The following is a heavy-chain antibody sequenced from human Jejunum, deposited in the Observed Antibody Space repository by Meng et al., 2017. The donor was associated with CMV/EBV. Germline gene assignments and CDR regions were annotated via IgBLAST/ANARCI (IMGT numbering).Heavy chain of an antibody. D-gene: IGHD6-13*01. Sequence: SGGPFRNRAFSWVRQAPGKGREWMGGIIPMLDIETYARKFRGRVAITADKSTATAYLELSSLKSDDSAVYYCARVPQQLVRGYFDIWGQGTLVTVSS. CDR3: ARVPQQLVRGYFDI. CDR2: IIPMLDIE. V-gene: IGHV1-69*17. J-gene: IGHJ4*02. CDR1: GGPFRNRA.